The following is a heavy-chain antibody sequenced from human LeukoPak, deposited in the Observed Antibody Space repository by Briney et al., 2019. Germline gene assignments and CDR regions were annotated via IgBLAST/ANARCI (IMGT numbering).Heavy chain of an antibody. Sequence: PGGSLRLSCAASGFTFSTSWMNWVRQAPGKGLEWVSSISSSSSYIYYADSVKGRFTISRDNAKNSLYLQMNSLRAEDTAVYYCARDRTGIVGANDAFDIWGQGTMVTVSS. J-gene: IGHJ3*02. D-gene: IGHD1-26*01. CDR3: ARDRTGIVGANDAFDI. CDR1: GFTFSTSW. V-gene: IGHV3-21*01. CDR2: ISSSSSYI.